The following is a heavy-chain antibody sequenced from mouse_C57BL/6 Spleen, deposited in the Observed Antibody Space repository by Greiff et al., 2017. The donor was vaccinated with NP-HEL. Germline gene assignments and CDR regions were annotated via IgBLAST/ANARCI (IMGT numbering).Heavy chain of an antibody. V-gene: IGHV5-17*01. CDR3: ARKAITTVVEDAMDY. J-gene: IGHJ4*01. CDR1: GFTFSDYG. D-gene: IGHD1-1*01. CDR2: ISSGSSTI. Sequence: EVKLVESGGGLVKPGGSLKLSCAASGFTFSDYGMHWVRQAPEKGLEWVAYISSGSSTIYYADTVKGRFTISRDNAKNTLFLQMTSLRSEDTAMYYCARKAITTVVEDAMDYWGQGTSVTVSS.